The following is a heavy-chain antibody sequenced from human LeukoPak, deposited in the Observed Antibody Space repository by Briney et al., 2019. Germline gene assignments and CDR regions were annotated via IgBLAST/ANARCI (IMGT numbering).Heavy chain of an antibody. CDR3: ARHLNGGSCHSCYFDY. V-gene: IGHV3-48*01. CDR1: GFTFSTYA. Sequence: GGSLRLSCAASGFTFSTYAMSWVRQAPGKGLEWVSYISGSSSTLFYADSVKGRFTISRDNAKNSLYLQVNRLRAEDTAMYYCARHLNGGSCHSCYFDYWGQGTLVTVSS. CDR2: ISGSSSTL. J-gene: IGHJ4*02. D-gene: IGHD2-15*01.